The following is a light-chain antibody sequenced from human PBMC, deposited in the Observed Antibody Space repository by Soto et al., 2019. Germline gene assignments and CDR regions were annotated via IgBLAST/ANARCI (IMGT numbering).Light chain of an antibody. V-gene: IGKV1-33*01. Sequence: DIDITHSPSSLSASVGDRVAITCQASQDISNFLNWYQQKPGKAPKLLTYDASDLETGVPSRFSGSGSGTDFTFTISNLQPEDFATYYCQQYDSLPFTFGPGTKVDIK. CDR3: QQYDSLPFT. CDR2: DAS. J-gene: IGKJ3*01. CDR1: QDISNF.